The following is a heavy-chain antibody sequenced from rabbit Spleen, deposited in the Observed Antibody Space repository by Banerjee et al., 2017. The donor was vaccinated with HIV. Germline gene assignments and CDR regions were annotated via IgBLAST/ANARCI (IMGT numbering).Heavy chain of an antibody. CDR1: GFSFASGYD. CDR3: ARDAGTSFSTYGMDL. Sequence: QSLEESGGGLVKPGASLTLTCKAAGFSFASGYDMRWVRQAPGKGLEWVACAYAGSSGSTYSATWAKGRFTISKTSSTTVTLQMTSLTAADTATYFCARDAGTSFSTYGMDLWGPGTLVTVS. D-gene: IGHD8-1*01. J-gene: IGHJ6*01. V-gene: IGHV1S40*01. CDR2: AYAGSSGST.